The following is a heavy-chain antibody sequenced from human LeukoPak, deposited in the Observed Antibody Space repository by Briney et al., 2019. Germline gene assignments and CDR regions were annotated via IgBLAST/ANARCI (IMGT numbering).Heavy chain of an antibody. Sequence: GASVKVSCKASGYTFTSYDINWVRQATGQGLEWMGWMNPNSGNTGYAQKFQGRVTMTRNTSISTAYMELSSLRSEDTAVYYCARVSSPSGGGCEWVYWGQGTLVTVSS. CDR3: ARVSSPSGGGCEWVY. J-gene: IGHJ4*02. D-gene: IGHD6-25*01. CDR2: MNPNSGNT. V-gene: IGHV1-8*01. CDR1: GYTFTSYD.